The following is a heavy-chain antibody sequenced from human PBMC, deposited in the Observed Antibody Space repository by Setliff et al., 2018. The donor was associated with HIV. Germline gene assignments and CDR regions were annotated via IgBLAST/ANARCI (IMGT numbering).Heavy chain of an antibody. D-gene: IGHD3-3*01. CDR2: LFTSGKT. CDR3: ARDLFNEWQGHYYYYMDV. J-gene: IGHJ6*03. CDR1: GGSVSLYY. V-gene: IGHV4-4*07. Sequence: SETLSLTCTVSGGSVSLYYWYWMRQPVGKGLEWIGRLFTSGKTIFSPSLKSRVSMSVDTSKNAVSLKLDSVAAGDSAVYFCARDLFNEWQGHYYYYMDVWGKGTTVTVTS.